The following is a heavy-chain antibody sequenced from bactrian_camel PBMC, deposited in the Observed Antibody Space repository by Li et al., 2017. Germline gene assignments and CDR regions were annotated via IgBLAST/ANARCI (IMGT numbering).Heavy chain of an antibody. J-gene: IGHJ6*01. CDR2: IYNDGSNS. CDR3: ATFGIMGYVRWGFGY. CDR1: GLTFSSYY. V-gene: IGHV3-2*01. D-gene: IGHD3*01. Sequence: HVQLVESGGGLVQPGGSLGVSCAASGLTFSSYYMSWVRQAPGKGLEWVSSIYNDGSNSEYADSVKGRFTISRDNAKSTVYLQMNSLKSEDTALYYCATFGIMGYVRWGFGYWGQGTQVTVS.